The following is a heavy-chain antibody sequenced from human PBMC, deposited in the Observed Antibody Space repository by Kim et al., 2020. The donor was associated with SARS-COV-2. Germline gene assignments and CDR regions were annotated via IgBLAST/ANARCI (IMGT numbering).Heavy chain of an antibody. D-gene: IGHD1-1*01. CDR1: GFTFSSYV. Sequence: GGSLRLSCAASGFTFSSYVMHWVRQAPGKGLEWVAVIRNNGRTTYYRDSVKGRFTISRDNSKSTFYLQINSLRAEDTAMYYCAKRYNTDGPGMYMSFD. CDR2: IRNNGRTT. J-gene: IGHJ3*02. V-gene: IGHV3-30*18. CDR3: AKRYNTDGPGMYMSFD.